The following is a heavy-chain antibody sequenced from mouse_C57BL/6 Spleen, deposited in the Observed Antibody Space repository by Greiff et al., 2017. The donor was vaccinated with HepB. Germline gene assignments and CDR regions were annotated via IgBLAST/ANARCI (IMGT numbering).Heavy chain of an antibody. CDR2: IRNKANGYTT. Sequence: EVKLMESGGGLVQPGGSLSLSCAASGFTFTDYYMSWVRQPPGKALEWLGFIRNKANGYTTEYSASVKGRFTISRDNSQSILYLQMNALRAEDSATYYCARYLYATGAMDYWGQGTSVTVSS. CDR1: GFTFTDYY. J-gene: IGHJ4*01. V-gene: IGHV7-3*01. CDR3: ARYLYATGAMDY. D-gene: IGHD2-3*01.